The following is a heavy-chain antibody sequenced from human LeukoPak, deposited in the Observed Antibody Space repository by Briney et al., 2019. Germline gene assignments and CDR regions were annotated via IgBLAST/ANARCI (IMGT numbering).Heavy chain of an antibody. J-gene: IGHJ4*02. CDR3: ARGGDVLLWFGEHFDY. CDR1: GGSISSSSYY. CDR2: IYTSGST. D-gene: IGHD3-10*01. V-gene: IGHV4-61*02. Sequence: PSETLSLTCTVSGGSISSSSYYWSWIRQPAGKGLEWIVRIYTSGSTNYNPSLKSRVTMSVDTSKNQFSLKLSSVTAADTAVYYCARGGDVLLWFGEHFDYWGQGTLVTVSS.